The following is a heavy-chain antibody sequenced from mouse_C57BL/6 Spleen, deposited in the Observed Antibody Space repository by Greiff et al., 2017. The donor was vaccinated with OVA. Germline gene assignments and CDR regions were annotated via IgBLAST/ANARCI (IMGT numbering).Heavy chain of an antibody. CDR3: ARRLYDYGLGYFDY. CDR2: IDPSDSYT. CDR1: GYTFTSYW. D-gene: IGHD2-4*01. Sequence: QVQLQQPGAELVRPGTSVKLSCKASGYTFTSYWMHWVKQRPGQGLEWIGVIDPSDSYTNYNQKFKGKATFTVDTSSSTAYMQLSSLTSEDSAVYYGARRLYDYGLGYFDYWGQGTTLTVSS. V-gene: IGHV1-59*01. J-gene: IGHJ2*01.